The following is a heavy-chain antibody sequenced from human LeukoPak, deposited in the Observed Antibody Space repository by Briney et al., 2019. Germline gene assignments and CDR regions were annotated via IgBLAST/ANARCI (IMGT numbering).Heavy chain of an antibody. CDR3: ARSLYYYDSSGYYYY. Sequence: GGSLRLSCAASGFTVSSNYMSWVRQAPGKGLEWVSVISTSGSTYYADSVKGRFTVSRDNSKNTLYLQMHSLRPEDTAVYYCARSLYYYDSSGYYYYWGQGTLVTVSS. D-gene: IGHD3-22*01. CDR2: ISTSGST. J-gene: IGHJ4*02. CDR1: GFTVSSNY. V-gene: IGHV3-66*02.